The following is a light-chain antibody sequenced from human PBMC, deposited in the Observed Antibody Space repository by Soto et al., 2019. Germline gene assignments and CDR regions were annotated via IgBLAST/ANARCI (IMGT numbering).Light chain of an antibody. J-gene: IGKJ2*01. CDR1: ESVSSN. V-gene: IGKV3-15*01. Sequence: EIVLTQSPATLSVSPGDRATLSFMSSESVSSNVAWYQQKPGQTPRLLIYGASTRATGVPPRFSGSRSGTEFTLTISSLQSEDFAVYYCQQYFNWPPYTFGQGTKVDIK. CDR2: GAS. CDR3: QQYFNWPPYT.